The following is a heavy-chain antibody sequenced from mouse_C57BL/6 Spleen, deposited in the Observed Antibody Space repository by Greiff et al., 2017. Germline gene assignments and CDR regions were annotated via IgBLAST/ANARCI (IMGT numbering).Heavy chain of an antibody. CDR1: GYTFTGYW. Sequence: QVQLKQSGAELMKPGASVKLSCKATGYTFTGYWIEWVKQRPGHGLEWIGEILPGSGSTNYNEKFKGKATFTAVTSSNTAYMQLSSLTTEDSAIYYCARGMVTTTGYYYAMDYWGQGTSVTVSS. J-gene: IGHJ4*01. CDR2: ILPGSGST. V-gene: IGHV1-9*01. D-gene: IGHD2-2*01. CDR3: ARGMVTTTGYYYAMDY.